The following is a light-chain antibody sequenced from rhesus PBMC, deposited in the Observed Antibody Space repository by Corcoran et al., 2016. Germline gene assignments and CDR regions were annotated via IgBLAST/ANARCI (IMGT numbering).Light chain of an antibody. CDR3: LQYSSSPFT. Sequence: DIQMTQSPSSLSASVGDTVTITCRASQSIRSWLDWYQQKPGKAPKLLIYKASSLQSGVPSRFSGSGSGTDLTLTISSLQPEDCATYYCLQYSSSPFTFGPGTKLDIK. V-gene: IGKV1-22*01. J-gene: IGKJ3*01. CDR1: QSIRSW. CDR2: KAS.